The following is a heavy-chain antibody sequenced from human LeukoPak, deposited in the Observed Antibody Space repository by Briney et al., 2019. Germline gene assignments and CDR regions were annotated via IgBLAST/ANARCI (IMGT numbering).Heavy chain of an antibody. J-gene: IGHJ4*02. CDR3: ARRSSSWYSKIDS. CDR1: GGSISSSSYY. V-gene: IGHV4-39*01. CDR2: IYYSGGT. D-gene: IGHD6-13*01. Sequence: SETLSLTCTVSGGSISSSSYYWGWIRQPPGKGLEWIGNIYYSGGTYYNPSLKSRVTISEDTSKNQFSLKLSSVTAADTAVYYCARRSSSWYSKIDSWGQGTLVTVSS.